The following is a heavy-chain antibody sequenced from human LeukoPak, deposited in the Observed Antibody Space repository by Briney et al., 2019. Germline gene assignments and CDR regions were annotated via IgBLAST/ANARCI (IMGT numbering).Heavy chain of an antibody. V-gene: IGHV3-33*06. CDR3: AKDMGDYGDYDYYGMDV. J-gene: IGHJ6*02. CDR1: GFTFSNYG. D-gene: IGHD4-17*01. Sequence: GRSLRLSCITSGFTFSNYGFHWVRQAPGKGLEWTAAIWYDGSNQYYPDSVKGRFTISRDNPKNTLYLQMNSLRAEDTAVYYCAKDMGDYGDYDYYGMDVWGQGTTVTVSS. CDR2: IWYDGSNQ.